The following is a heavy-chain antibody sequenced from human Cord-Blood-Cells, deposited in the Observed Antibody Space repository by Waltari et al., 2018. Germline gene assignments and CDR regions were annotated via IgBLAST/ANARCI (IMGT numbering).Heavy chain of an antibody. D-gene: IGHD3-3*01. CDR2: LYWDDDK. CDR1: GFSLSTSGVG. V-gene: IGHV2-5*02. CDR3: AHRSITIFGVVSDAFDI. Sequence: QITLKESGPTLVKPTQTLTLTCTFSGFSLSTSGVGVGWIRQPPGKALEWLALLYWDDDKRYSQSLQSRLTITKDTSKNQVVLTMTNMDPVDTATYYCAHRSITIFGVVSDAFDIWGQGTMVTVSS. J-gene: IGHJ3*02.